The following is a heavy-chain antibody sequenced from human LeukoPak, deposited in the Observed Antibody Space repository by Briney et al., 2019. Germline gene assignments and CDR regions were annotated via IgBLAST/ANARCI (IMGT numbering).Heavy chain of an antibody. CDR2: ISGSGGST. J-gene: IGHJ3*02. CDR1: GFTFSSYA. V-gene: IGHV3-23*01. CDR3: AKSSGWSYDAFDI. Sequence: GGSLRLSRAASGFTFSSYAMSWVRQAPGKGLEWVSAISGSGGSTYYADSVKGRFTISRDNSKNTLYLQMNSLRAEDTAVYYCAKSSGWSYDAFDIWGQGTMVTVSS. D-gene: IGHD6-19*01.